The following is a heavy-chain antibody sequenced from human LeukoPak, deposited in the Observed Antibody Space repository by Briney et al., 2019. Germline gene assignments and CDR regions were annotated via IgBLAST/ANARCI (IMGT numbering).Heavy chain of an antibody. J-gene: IGHJ3*02. V-gene: IGHV4-30-4*08. Sequence: SQTLSLTCTVSGGSISSGDYYWSWIRQPPGKGLEWNGYIYYSGSTYYNPSLKSRVTLSVDPSKNQFSLKLSSVTAADTALYYCARVSNCGGDCYSDAFDIWAQGTMVTVSS. CDR1: GGSISSGDYY. D-gene: IGHD2-21*01. CDR3: ARVSNCGGDCYSDAFDI. CDR2: IYYSGST.